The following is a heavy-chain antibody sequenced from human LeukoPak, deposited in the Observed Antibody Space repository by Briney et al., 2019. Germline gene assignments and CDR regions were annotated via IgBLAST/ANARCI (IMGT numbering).Heavy chain of an antibody. D-gene: IGHD3-22*01. J-gene: IGHJ4*02. CDR3: ARGYYDSSGYYYEGVDY. CDR2: INPNSGGT. Sequence: ASVKVSCKASGYTFTGYYMHWVRQAPGQGLEWMGWINPNSGGTNYAQKFQGRVTMTRDTSISTAYMELSRLTSDDTAVYYCARGYYDSSGYYYEGVDYWGQGTLVTVSS. CDR1: GYTFTGYY. V-gene: IGHV1-2*02.